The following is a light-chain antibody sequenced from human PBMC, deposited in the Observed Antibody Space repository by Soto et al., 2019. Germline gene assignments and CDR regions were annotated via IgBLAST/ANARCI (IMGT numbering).Light chain of an antibody. CDR1: QSISSW. Sequence: DIQMTQSPSTLSASIGDRVTITCRASQSISSWLAWYQQKPGKAPKLLIYDASKLGSGVPSRFSGSGSGTEFSLAISSLQPDYFATYFCQQYGSYYLTFGQGTKVEIK. CDR3: QQYGSYYLT. V-gene: IGKV1-5*01. CDR2: DAS. J-gene: IGKJ1*01.